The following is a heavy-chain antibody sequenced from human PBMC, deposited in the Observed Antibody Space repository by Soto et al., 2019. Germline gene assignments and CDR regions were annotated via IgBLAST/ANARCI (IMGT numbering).Heavy chain of an antibody. J-gene: IGHJ4*02. CDR3: TSALPGVTTNYGFDY. D-gene: IGHD4-17*01. CDR1: GFTFSNAW. Sequence: EVQLVESGGGLVKPGGSLRLSCAASGFTFSNAWMNWVRQAPGQGLEWVARFKSRGDGGTTDYAAPVKGRFTISRDNSEGTLCLQMNSLRTEDTAVYFCTSALPGVTTNYGFDYWGQGILVTVSP. V-gene: IGHV3-15*07. CDR2: FKSRGDGGTT.